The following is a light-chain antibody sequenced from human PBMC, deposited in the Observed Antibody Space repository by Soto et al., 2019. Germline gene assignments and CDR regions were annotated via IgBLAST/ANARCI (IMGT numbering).Light chain of an antibody. V-gene: IGKV3-20*01. CDR2: GAS. Sequence: EIVLTQSPGTLPLSPGERATLSCRASQSVRKNDLAWYQQKPGQAPRLLIYGASSRATGIADRFSGSGSGTDFTLTITRLEPEDFAVYYCQQYGSSPRTFGQGTKVESK. J-gene: IGKJ1*01. CDR1: QSVRKND. CDR3: QQYGSSPRT.